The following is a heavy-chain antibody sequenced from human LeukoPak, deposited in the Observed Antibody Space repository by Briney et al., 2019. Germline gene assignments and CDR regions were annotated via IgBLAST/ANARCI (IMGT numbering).Heavy chain of an antibody. CDR2: IYYSGST. D-gene: IGHD6-13*01. CDR1: GGSIRSYY. V-gene: IGHV4-59*01. Sequence: SETLSLTCTVSGGSIRSYYWSWIRQPPGKGLEWIANIYYSGSTNYNPSLKSRVTISVDTSKNQFSLKVTSVTAADTAIYYCARAAYGSTYLFDSWGQGTLVTVSS. J-gene: IGHJ4*02. CDR3: ARAAYGSTYLFDS.